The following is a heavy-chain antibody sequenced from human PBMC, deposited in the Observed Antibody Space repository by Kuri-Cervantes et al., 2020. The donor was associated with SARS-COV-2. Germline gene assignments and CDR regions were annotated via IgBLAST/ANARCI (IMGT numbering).Heavy chain of an antibody. Sequence: SVKVSCKASGGGFSSSAINWLRQAPGQGLEGMGNIIPLFATPNYAQKFQGRVTITADEFTSTVYMEFSSLSFQDTAVYYCARVQSATGTQFFFDYWGQGTLVTVSS. D-gene: IGHD1-1*01. CDR1: GGGFSSSA. J-gene: IGHJ4*02. CDR3: ARVQSATGTQFFFDY. V-gene: IGHV1-69*13. CDR2: IIPLFATP.